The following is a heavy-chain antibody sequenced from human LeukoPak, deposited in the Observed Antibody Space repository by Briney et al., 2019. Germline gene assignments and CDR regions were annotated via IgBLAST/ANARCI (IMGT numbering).Heavy chain of an antibody. V-gene: IGHV4-59*08. CDR3: ARQHGGVSTGYSYYMDV. J-gene: IGHJ6*03. D-gene: IGHD2-8*02. Sequence: PSETLSLTCIVSGGSISSYYWSWIRQPPGKGLEWIGYIYYSGSTNYNPSLKSRVTMSVDTSKNQFSLTLNSMTAADTAVYYCARQHGGVSTGYSYYMDVWGKGSTVTVS. CDR2: IYYSGST. CDR1: GGSISSYY.